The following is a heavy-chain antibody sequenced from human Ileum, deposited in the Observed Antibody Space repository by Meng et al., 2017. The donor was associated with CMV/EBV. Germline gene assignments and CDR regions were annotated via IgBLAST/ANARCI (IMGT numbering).Heavy chain of an antibody. CDR1: GYTFTSDD. V-gene: IGHV1-8*01. D-gene: IGHD6-13*01. CDR2: MNPNSGNT. CDR3: ARMGYSSTN. J-gene: IGHJ4*02. Sequence: KVSCKASGYTFTSDDINWLRQATGQGLEWMGWMNPNSGNTDYAQKFQGRVTMTRNTSISTAYMELSSLIFEDTAVYYCARMGYSSTNWGQGTLVTVSS.